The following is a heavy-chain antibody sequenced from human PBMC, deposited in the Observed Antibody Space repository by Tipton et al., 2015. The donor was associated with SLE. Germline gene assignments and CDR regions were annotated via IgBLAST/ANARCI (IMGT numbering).Heavy chain of an antibody. CDR2: INHSGST. Sequence: TLSLTCAVYGGSFIGYYWSWIRQPPGKGLEWIGEINHSGSTNYNPSLKSRVTISVDTSKNQFSLKLSSVTAADTAIYYCARSYYDFWSGSVRGYFDYWGQGTLVTVSS. CDR1: GGSFIGYY. D-gene: IGHD3-3*01. J-gene: IGHJ4*02. V-gene: IGHV4-34*09. CDR3: ARSYYDFWSGSVRGYFDY.